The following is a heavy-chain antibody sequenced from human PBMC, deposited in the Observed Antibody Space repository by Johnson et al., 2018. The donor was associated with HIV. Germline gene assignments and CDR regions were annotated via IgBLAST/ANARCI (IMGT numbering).Heavy chain of an antibody. Sequence: VQLVESGGGLVKPGGSLRLSCAASGFTFTDAWMNWVRQAPGKGLEWVGRTKSTTDGGTTDYAVPAQVRVSISRDDSTNTVYLQMNSLKSEDTAVYYVTTAKTIFGVVTLDGFDFWGQGTMVTVSS. D-gene: IGHD3-3*01. V-gene: IGHV3-15*01. CDR2: TKSTTDGGTT. CDR3: TTAKTIFGVVTLDGFDF. CDR1: GFTFTDAW. J-gene: IGHJ3*01.